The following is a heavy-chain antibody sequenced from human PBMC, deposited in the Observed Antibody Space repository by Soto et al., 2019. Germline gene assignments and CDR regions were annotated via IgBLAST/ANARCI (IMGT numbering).Heavy chain of an antibody. J-gene: IGHJ4*02. CDR1: GYTFTSYD. D-gene: IGHD6-19*01. V-gene: IGHV1-8*01. CDR3: ARVSSGWSGTGGGY. CDR2: MNPNSGNT. Sequence: ASVKVSCKASGYTFTSYDINWVRQATGQGLEWMGWMNPNSGNTGYAQKFQGRVTMTRNTSISTAYMELSSLRSEDTAVYYCARVSSGWSGTGGGYWGQGTLVTVSS.